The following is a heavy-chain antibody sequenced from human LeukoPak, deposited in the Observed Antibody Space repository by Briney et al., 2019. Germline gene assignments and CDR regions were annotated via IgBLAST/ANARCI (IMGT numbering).Heavy chain of an antibody. D-gene: IGHD5-18*01. V-gene: IGHV4-59*01. CDR1: GSSISSYY. CDR3: ARGYSYGYVDYYYYYMDV. Sequence: SETLSLTCTVSGSSISSYYWSWIRQPPGKGLEWIGYIYYSGSTNYNPSLKSRVTISVDTSKNQFSLKLSSVTAADTAVYYCARGYSYGYVDYYYYYMDVWGKGTTVTISS. J-gene: IGHJ6*03. CDR2: IYYSGST.